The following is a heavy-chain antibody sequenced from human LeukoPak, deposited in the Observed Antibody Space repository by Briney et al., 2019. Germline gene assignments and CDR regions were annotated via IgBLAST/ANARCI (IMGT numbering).Heavy chain of an antibody. CDR1: GGSISSYY. V-gene: IGHV4-4*07. Sequence: PSETLSLTCTVSGGSISSYYWSWLRQPAGKGLEWIGRVYTSGSTNYNPSLKSRLTISVDTSNNQFALKLSSVAAADTAVYYCARDLFLCSSTSCYAGLPYYDILPSGIWFDPWGQGTLVTVSS. CDR2: VYTSGST. CDR3: ARDLFLCSSTSCYAGLPYYDILPSGIWFDP. D-gene: IGHD2-2*01. J-gene: IGHJ5*02.